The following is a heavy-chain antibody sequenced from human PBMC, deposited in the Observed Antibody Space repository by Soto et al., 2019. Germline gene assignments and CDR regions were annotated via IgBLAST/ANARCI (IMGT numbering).Heavy chain of an antibody. V-gene: IGHV3-23*01. Sequence: EVQLLESGGGLVQPGGSLRLSCAASGFTFSSYAMSWVRQAPGKGLEWGSAISGSGGSTYYADSVKGRFTISRDNSKNTLYLQMNSLRAEDTAVYYCAKRPYCSGGSCYSRIFDYWGQGTLVTVSS. D-gene: IGHD2-15*01. CDR2: ISGSGGST. CDR1: GFTFSSYA. J-gene: IGHJ4*02. CDR3: AKRPYCSGGSCYSRIFDY.